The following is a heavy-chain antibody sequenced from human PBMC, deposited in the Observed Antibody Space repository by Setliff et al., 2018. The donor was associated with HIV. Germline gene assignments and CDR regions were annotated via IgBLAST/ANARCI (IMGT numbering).Heavy chain of an antibody. D-gene: IGHD2-21*02. J-gene: IGHJ3*01. CDR2: IYHSGDT. CDR3: ARGQGCGGGCHYAFEV. CDR1: GDSISSDFY. Sequence: SETLSLTCTVSGDSISSDFYWGWIRQPPGKGLEWIGSIYHSGDTYYMPSLQSRVTISVDMSKNQFSLNRNSVTAADTAVYYCARGQGCGGGCHYAFEVWGQGTMVTVSS. V-gene: IGHV4-38-2*02.